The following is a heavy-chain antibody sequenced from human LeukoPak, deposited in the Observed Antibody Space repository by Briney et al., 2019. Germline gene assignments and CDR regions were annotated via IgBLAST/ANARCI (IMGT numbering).Heavy chain of an antibody. CDR1: GVTLTNYY. V-gene: IGHV3-21*01. CDR2: ISSSSTYI. CDR3: ARKEPAATHFDY. D-gene: IGHD2-2*01. J-gene: IGHJ4*02. Sequence: RGTLRLSRAASGVTLTNYYINSVRRAPGKGLESFASISSSSTYIYYTASVKGRFTISRDNAQNSLYLQMNSLRAEDTAVYYCARKEPAATHFDYWGQGTLVTVSS.